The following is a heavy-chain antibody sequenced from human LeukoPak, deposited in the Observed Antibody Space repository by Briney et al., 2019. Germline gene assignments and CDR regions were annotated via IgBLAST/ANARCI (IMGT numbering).Heavy chain of an antibody. V-gene: IGHV3-21*01. Sequence: GGSLRLSCAASGFTFSSYSMNWVRQAPGKGLEWVSSISSSGSYVFYADSVKGRFTISRDNAKNSLYLQMNSLRAEDTAVYYCAREGLYSYGYGYWGQGTLVTVSS. D-gene: IGHD5-18*01. CDR3: AREGLYSYGYGY. J-gene: IGHJ4*02. CDR2: ISSSGSYV. CDR1: GFTFSSYS.